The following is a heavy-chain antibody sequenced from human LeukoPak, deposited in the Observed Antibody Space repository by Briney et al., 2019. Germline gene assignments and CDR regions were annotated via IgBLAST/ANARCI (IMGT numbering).Heavy chain of an antibody. CDR3: ARDVYYGSGTPPYYYYGMDV. CDR1: GYTFTGYY. D-gene: IGHD3-10*01. V-gene: IGHV1-2*04. CDR2: INPNSGGT. Sequence: GASVKVSCKASGYTFTGYYMHWVRQAPGQGLEWMGWINPNSGGTNYAQKFQGWVTMTRDTSISTAYMELSRLRSDDTAVYYCARDVYYGSGTPPYYYYGMDVWGQGTTVTVSS. J-gene: IGHJ6*02.